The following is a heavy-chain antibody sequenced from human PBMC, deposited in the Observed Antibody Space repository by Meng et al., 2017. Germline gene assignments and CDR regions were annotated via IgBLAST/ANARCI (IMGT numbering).Heavy chain of an antibody. J-gene: IGHJ6*02. CDR1: GYTFTGYY. CDR3: ARDWKGIAAANQKTNYYYYGMDV. V-gene: IGHV1-2*02. D-gene: IGHD6-13*01. Sequence: ASVKVSCKASGYTFTGYYMHWVRQAPGQGLEWMGWINPNSGGTNYAQKFQGRVTMTRDTSISTAYMELSRLRSDDTTVYYCARDWKGIAAANQKTNYYYYGMDVWGQGTTVTVSS. CDR2: INPNSGGT.